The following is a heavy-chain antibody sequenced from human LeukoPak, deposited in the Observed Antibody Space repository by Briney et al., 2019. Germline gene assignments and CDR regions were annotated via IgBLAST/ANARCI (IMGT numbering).Heavy chain of an antibody. CDR3: ARNFHGDPVTYYLDY. Sequence: SETLSLTCTVSGVSISSAGYFWTWIRQHPGKGLEWIGYIHHSGSTSYNPSLKSRLTISADTSKNQFSLKLNPVTAADTAVYYCARNFHGDPVTYYLDYWGHGTLVTVSS. CDR2: IHHSGST. D-gene: IGHD2-21*02. V-gene: IGHV4-31*03. CDR1: GVSISSAGYF. J-gene: IGHJ4*01.